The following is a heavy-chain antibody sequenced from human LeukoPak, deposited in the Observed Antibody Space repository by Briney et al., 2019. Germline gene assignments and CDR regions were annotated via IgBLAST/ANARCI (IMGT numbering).Heavy chain of an antibody. D-gene: IGHD3-10*01. CDR1: GFTFSDYA. Sequence: PGGAVRLSCAASGFTFSDYAVSWVRQAPGKGLEWVSAIGGSSDFTYYAEYVKGRFTISRDNSKETMYLQMNSLRAEDTAVYYCAKADRGWGVITKDWGQGTLVT. V-gene: IGHV3-23*01. CDR2: IGGSSDFT. J-gene: IGHJ4*02. CDR3: AKADRGWGVITKD.